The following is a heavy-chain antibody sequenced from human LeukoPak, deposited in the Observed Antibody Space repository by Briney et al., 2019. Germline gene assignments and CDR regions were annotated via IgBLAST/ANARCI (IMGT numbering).Heavy chain of an antibody. CDR1: GFTFGDYA. J-gene: IGHJ4*02. D-gene: IGHD3-3*01. CDR3: TRDYYDFWSGYYNDY. CDR2: IRSKAYGGTT. V-gene: IGHV3-49*04. Sequence: GGSLRLSCTASGFTFGDYAMSWVRQAPGKGLEWVGFIRSKAYGGTTEYAASVKGRFTISRDDSKSIAYLQMNSLKTEDTAVYYCTRDYYDFWSGYYNDYWGQGTLVTVPS.